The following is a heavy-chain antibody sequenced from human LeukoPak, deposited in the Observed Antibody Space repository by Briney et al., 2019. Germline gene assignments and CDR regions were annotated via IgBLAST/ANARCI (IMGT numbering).Heavy chain of an antibody. Sequence: GGSLRLSRAASGFTFSSYAMSWVRQARGKGLDWVSAISASGGSTSYADFVKGRFTISRDNSKNTLYLQMNSLRAVDTAVYYCASQTSGYSGYSSHYWGQGTLVSVSS. D-gene: IGHD5-12*01. CDR1: GFTFSSYA. V-gene: IGHV3-23*01. CDR3: ASQTSGYSGYSSHY. J-gene: IGHJ4*02. CDR2: ISASGGST.